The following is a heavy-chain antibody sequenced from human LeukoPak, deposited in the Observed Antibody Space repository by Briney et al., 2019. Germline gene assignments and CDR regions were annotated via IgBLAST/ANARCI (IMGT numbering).Heavy chain of an antibody. V-gene: IGHV1-46*01. J-gene: IGHJ4*02. CDR3: ARGTYYYDSSGYYPLYFDY. D-gene: IGHD3-22*01. CDR2: INPSGAST. Sequence: ASVKVSCKASGYTFTSYGISWVRQAPGQGLEWMGIINPSGASTSYAQKFQGRVTMTRDTSTSTVYMELSSLRSEDTAVYYCARGTYYYDSSGYYPLYFDYWGQGTLVTVSS. CDR1: GYTFTSYG.